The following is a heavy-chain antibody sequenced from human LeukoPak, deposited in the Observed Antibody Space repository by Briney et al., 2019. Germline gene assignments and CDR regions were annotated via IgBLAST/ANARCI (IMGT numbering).Heavy chain of an antibody. J-gene: IGHJ4*02. D-gene: IGHD3-22*01. CDR2: ISGSGGST. Sequence: PGGSLRLSCAASGFTFSSYAMSWVRQAPGKGLEWVSAISGSGGSTYYADSAKGRFTISRDNSKNTLYLQMNSLRAEDTAVYYCAKLTYYYDSSGPFDYWGQGTLVTVSS. CDR3: AKLTYYYDSSGPFDY. CDR1: GFTFSSYA. V-gene: IGHV3-23*01.